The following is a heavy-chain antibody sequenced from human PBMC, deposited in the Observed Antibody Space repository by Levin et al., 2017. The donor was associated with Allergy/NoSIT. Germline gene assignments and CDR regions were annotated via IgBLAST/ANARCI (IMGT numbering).Heavy chain of an antibody. D-gene: IGHD4/OR15-4a*01. J-gene: IGHJ6*02. CDR1: GDSISSAYH. Sequence: SETLSLTCAVSGDSISSAYHWAWIRQPPGKGLECIGHISYTGNSFYFPSLESRVTISADTSKNQFSLKLSSVTAADTAVYYFARFGRTAGANYYFGLDVWGQGTTVTVSS. V-gene: IGHV4-38-2*01. CDR2: ISYTGNS. CDR3: ARFGRTAGANYYFGLDV.